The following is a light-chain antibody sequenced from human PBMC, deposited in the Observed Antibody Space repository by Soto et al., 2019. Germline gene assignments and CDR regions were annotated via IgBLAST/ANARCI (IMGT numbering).Light chain of an antibody. V-gene: IGKV3-15*01. J-gene: IGKJ1*01. Sequence: EIVMTQSPGTLSVFPGERATLSCRASQSVNRSLAWYQQKPGQPPRLLINGASIRATGIPGRFSGSGSATEYTLTISSLQSEDFAVYYCQQYNSWPPWTFGQGTKVEIK. CDR1: QSVNRS. CDR2: GAS. CDR3: QQYNSWPPWT.